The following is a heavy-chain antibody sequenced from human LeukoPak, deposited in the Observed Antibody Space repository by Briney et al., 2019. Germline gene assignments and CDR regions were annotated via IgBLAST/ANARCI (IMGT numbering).Heavy chain of an antibody. J-gene: IGHJ4*02. CDR2: IYYSGST. D-gene: IGHD2-2*01. CDR1: GGSISSSSYY. CDR3: ASASTYSSSWEGDFDY. Sequence: SETLSLTCTVSGGSISSSSYYWGWIRQPPGKGLEWIGSIYYSGSTYYNPSLKSRVTISVDTSKNQFSLKLSSVTAADTAVYYCASASTYSSSWEGDFDYWGQGALVTVSS. V-gene: IGHV4-39*07.